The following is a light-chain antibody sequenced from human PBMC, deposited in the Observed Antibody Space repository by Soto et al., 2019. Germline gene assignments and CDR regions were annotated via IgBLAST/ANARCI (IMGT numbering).Light chain of an antibody. CDR2: WAS. CDR3: QQYYNNIAT. CDR1: QSVLYSSINKNY. Sequence: DIVMTQSPDSLAVSLGERATINCKSSQSVLYSSINKNYLAWYQQKPGQPPKLLIYWASTRESGVPDRFSGAGSGTDFTLTISSLQAEDAAVYYCQQYYNNIATFGGGTKVEIK. V-gene: IGKV4-1*01. J-gene: IGKJ4*01.